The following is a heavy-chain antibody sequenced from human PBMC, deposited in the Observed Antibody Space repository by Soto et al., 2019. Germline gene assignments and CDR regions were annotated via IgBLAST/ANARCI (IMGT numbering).Heavy chain of an antibody. CDR1: GGSISSGGYY. J-gene: IGHJ6*03. Sequence: SETLSLTCTVSGGSISSGGYYWSWIRQHPGKGLEWIGYIYYSGSTYYNPSLKSRVTISVDTSKNQFSLKLSSVTAADTAVYYCANCPGIAAAGPTRYYYYYMDVWGQGTTVTVSS. CDR3: ANCPGIAAAGPTRYYYYYMDV. V-gene: IGHV4-31*03. D-gene: IGHD6-13*01. CDR2: IYYSGST.